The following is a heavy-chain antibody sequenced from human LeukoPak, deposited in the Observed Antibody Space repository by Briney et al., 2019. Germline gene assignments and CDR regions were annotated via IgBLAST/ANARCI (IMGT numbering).Heavy chain of an antibody. CDR2: ISGSGGHT. J-gene: IGHJ3*02. V-gene: IGHV3-23*01. CDR1: GFTFSSYA. D-gene: IGHD6-13*01. CDR3: AKDQVGYLVRAFDI. Sequence: GGSLRLSCAASGFTFSSYAMRWVRQAPGKGLEWVSVISGSGGHTNYADSVKGRFTISRDNSKSTLYLQMNSLTAEDTAIYYCAKDQVGYLVRAFDIWGQGTLVTVSS.